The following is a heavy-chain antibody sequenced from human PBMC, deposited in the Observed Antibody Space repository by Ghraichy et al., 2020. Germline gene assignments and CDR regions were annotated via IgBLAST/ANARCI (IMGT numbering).Heavy chain of an antibody. CDR2: IRYDGSHP. V-gene: IGHV3-30*02. Sequence: GSLRLSCSASGFIFSSYAMHWVRQAPGKGLEWVAFIRYDGSHPYYAESVKGRFTISRDNSKDTVYLLMNSLRPEDTALYYCAKDVVSSIINIRSWGFDHWGQGTLATVSS. CDR1: GFIFSSYA. J-gene: IGHJ4*02. CDR3: AKDVVSSIINIRSWGFDH. D-gene: IGHD3-16*02.